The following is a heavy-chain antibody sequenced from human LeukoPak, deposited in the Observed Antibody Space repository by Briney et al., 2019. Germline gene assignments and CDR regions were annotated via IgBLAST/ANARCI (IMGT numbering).Heavy chain of an antibody. CDR1: GFTFSSYS. CDR3: ARDNGYSYGLDY. Sequence: GGSLRLSCAASGFTFSSYSMNWVRQAPGKGLEWVSSISGSSSYIYYADSVKGRFTISRDNAKNSLYLQMNSLRAEDTAVYYCARDNGYSYGLDYWGQGTLVTVSS. V-gene: IGHV3-21*01. CDR2: ISGSSSYI. D-gene: IGHD5-18*01. J-gene: IGHJ4*02.